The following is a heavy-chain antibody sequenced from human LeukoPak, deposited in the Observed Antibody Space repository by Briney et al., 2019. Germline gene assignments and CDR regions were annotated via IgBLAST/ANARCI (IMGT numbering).Heavy chain of an antibody. J-gene: IGHJ4*02. Sequence: ASVKVSCKASGYTFTSYYMHWVRQAPGQGLEWMGIINPTGGGTSYAQKFQGRVTMIRDTSTSTVYMELSSLRSEDTAVYYCAREEYSGFDYWGQGTLVTVSS. CDR3: AREEYSGFDY. CDR2: INPTGGGT. V-gene: IGHV1-46*01. CDR1: GYTFTSYY. D-gene: IGHD2/OR15-2a*01.